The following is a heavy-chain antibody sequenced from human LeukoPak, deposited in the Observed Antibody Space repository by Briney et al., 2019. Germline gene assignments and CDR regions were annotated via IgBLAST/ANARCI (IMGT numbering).Heavy chain of an antibody. D-gene: IGHD3-3*02. V-gene: IGHV3-53*01. Sequence: GGSLRLSCAASGFTVSSTYMSSVRQAPGKGLEWVSLIYSDGTTFYADSVKGRFAISTDNSQNTLYLQMSSLRAEDTAVYYCARDSSSFPNYFDYWGQGTLITVSS. CDR2: IYSDGTT. J-gene: IGHJ4*02. CDR3: ARDSSSFPNYFDY. CDR1: GFTVSSTY.